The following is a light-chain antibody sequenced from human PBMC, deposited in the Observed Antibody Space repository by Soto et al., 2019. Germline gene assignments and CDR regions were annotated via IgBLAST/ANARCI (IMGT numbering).Light chain of an antibody. J-gene: IGKJ1*01. CDR1: QALNTR. CDR2: LTS. CDR3: QQRQSWHRT. Sequence: EIVLTQSPATLSAFPGDRVTLSCRASQALNTRLAWYQHKPGQAPRLLIYLTSNRAAGVPSRFSAWGSETDFTLTISDVQPEDFAVYYCQQRQSWHRTFGQGTKVDIK. V-gene: IGKV3D-11*01.